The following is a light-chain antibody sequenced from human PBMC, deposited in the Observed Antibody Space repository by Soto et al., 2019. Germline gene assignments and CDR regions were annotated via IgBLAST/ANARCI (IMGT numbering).Light chain of an antibody. Sequence: DIQMTQSPSSLSASVGDRVTITCRASQSIRTYLNWYQQKPGKAPNLLIYAASTLQSGVPSRFSGSGSGTDFTLTISSLQPEDFAVYYCQQRSNWPRTFGPGTKVDIK. CDR1: QSIRTY. CDR2: AAS. CDR3: QQRSNWPRT. J-gene: IGKJ3*01. V-gene: IGKV1-39*01.